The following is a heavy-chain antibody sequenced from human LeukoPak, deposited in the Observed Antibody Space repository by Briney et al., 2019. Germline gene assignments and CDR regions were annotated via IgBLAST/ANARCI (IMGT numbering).Heavy chain of an antibody. CDR2: IYYSGST. D-gene: IGHD3-16*01. CDR3: ARISWAATHFDY. Sequence: SETLSLTCTVSNGSIRNYYWSWIRQPPGKGLEWIGYIYYSGSTNYNPSLKSRVTISPDTSKKQFSLKLSSVTAADTAMYYCARISWAATHFDYWGQGTLVTVSS. CDR1: NGSIRNYY. V-gene: IGHV4-59*01. J-gene: IGHJ4*02.